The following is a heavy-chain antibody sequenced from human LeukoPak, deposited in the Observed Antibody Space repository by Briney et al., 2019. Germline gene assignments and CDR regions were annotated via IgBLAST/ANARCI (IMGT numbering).Heavy chain of an antibody. Sequence: GGSLRLSCAASGFTFSDHYMDWVRQAPGKGLEWVGRTRNKANSYTTEYAASVKGRFTISRDDSENSLYLQMNSLKTEDTAVYYCARRDSGYDDAFDIWGQGTMVTVSS. V-gene: IGHV3-72*01. CDR2: TRNKANSYTT. J-gene: IGHJ3*02. CDR3: ARRDSGYDDAFDI. CDR1: GFTFSDHY. D-gene: IGHD5-12*01.